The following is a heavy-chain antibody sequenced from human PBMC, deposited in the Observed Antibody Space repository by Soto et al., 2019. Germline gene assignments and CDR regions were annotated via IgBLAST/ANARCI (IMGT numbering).Heavy chain of an antibody. V-gene: IGHV4-31*11. CDR1: GGSLSDYF. J-gene: IGHJ3*02. CDR2: IYYSGST. D-gene: IGHD4-17*01. Sequence: SETLSLTCVVSGGSLSDYFWSWIRQPPGKGLEWIGYIYYSGSTYYNPSLKSRVTISVDTSKNQFSLKLSSVTAADTAVYYCARDSKIGTTHAFDIWGQGTMVTVSS. CDR3: ARDSKIGTTHAFDI.